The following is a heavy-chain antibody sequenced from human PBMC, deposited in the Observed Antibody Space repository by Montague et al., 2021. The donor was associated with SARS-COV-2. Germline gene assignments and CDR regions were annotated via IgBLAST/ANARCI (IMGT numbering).Heavy chain of an antibody. V-gene: IGHV4-4*02. CDR2: IHHTGTT. CDR3: ARPPVFQQLYS. J-gene: IGHJ5*01. Sequence: SETLSLTCAVSGASVTSINWWSWVRQPPGRGLEWIAEIHHTGTTNFNPSLSSRVSISLDTSKNQFSLTLNSVTAADTATYFGARPPVFQQLYSWGQGTLVSVSS. CDR1: GASVTSINW. D-gene: IGHD6-13*01.